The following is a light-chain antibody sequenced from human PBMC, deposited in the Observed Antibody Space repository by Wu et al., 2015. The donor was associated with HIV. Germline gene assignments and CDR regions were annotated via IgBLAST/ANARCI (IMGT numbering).Light chain of an antibody. Sequence: DIQMTQSPSSLSASVGDRVTITCRASQGISNFLAWYQQKPGKPPKVLIYAASTLQSGVPSRFSGSGSGTDFTLTISSLQPEDVGVYYCHQYNQWVFGPGTKVELK. V-gene: IGKV1-27*01. J-gene: IGKJ3*01. CDR3: HQYNQWV. CDR1: QGISNF. CDR2: AAS.